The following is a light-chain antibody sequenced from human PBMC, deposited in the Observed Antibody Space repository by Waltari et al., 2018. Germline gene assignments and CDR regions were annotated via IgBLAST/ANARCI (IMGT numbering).Light chain of an antibody. J-gene: IGLJ3*02. CDR3: QSADTTWV. CDR2: KYS. Sequence: SYELPQPPSASVSPGQTARITCSGDTWPMNYAYWYQQKPGQAPVVVIYKYSERPSRIPERFSGSSSGTPVTLTISRVQAEDEAAYYCQSADTTWVFGGGPKLTVL. CDR1: TWPMNY. V-gene: IGLV3-25*03.